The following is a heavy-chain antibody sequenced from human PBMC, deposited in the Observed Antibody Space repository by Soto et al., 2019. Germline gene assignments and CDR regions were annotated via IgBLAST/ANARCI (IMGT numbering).Heavy chain of an antibody. V-gene: IGHV4-4*02. CDR3: ASDSNEMTTVTTLYFDL. CDR2: IYHSGST. J-gene: IGHJ2*01. Sequence: QVQLQESGPGLVKPSGTLSHTCAVSSGSISSSNWWSWVRRPPGKGLEWIGEIYHSGSTNYNPSLKSRVTISVDKSKNQFSLKLSSVTAADTAVYYCASDSNEMTTVTTLYFDLWGRGTLVTVSS. CDR1: SGSISSSNW. D-gene: IGHD4-17*01.